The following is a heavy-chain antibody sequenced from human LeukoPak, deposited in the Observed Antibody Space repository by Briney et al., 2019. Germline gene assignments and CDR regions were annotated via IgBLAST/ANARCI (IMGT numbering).Heavy chain of an antibody. V-gene: IGHV1-18*01. CDR2: ISAYNGNT. J-gene: IGHJ5*02. CDR1: GYTFTSYG. Sequence: ASVKVSCKASGYTFTSYGISWVQQAPGQGLEWMGWISAYNGNTNYAQKLQGRVTMTTDTSTSTAYMELRSLRSDDTAAYYCAREVPDGDYVSRWFDPWGQGTLVTVSS. CDR3: AREVPDGDYVSRWFDP. D-gene: IGHD4-17*01.